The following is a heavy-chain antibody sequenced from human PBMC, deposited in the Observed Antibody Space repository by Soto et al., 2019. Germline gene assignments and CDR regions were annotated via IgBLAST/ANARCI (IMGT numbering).Heavy chain of an antibody. Sequence: SETLSLTCTVSVGSISSGYHWAWIRQPPGMRLEWVASIFHTGTTYYNPSLTSRVTISVDTSKNQFSLKLTSVTASDTAVYYCVSQRTSVLTQAYFDYWGPGALVT. J-gene: IGHJ4*02. D-gene: IGHD2-8*01. CDR2: IFHTGTT. CDR1: VGSISSGYH. V-gene: IGHV4-38-2*02. CDR3: VSQRTSVLTQAYFDY.